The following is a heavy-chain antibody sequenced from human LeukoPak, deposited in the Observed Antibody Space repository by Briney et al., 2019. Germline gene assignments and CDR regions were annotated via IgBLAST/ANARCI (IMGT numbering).Heavy chain of an antibody. Sequence: SETLSLTCAVSGYSISSGYYWGWIRQPPGKGLEWIGSIYHSGSTYYSPSLKSRVTISVDTSKNQFSLKLSSVTAADTAVYYCARSGRYCSSTSCYGAFDIWGQGTMVTVSS. CDR1: GYSISSGYY. CDR2: IYHSGST. J-gene: IGHJ3*02. D-gene: IGHD2-2*01. V-gene: IGHV4-38-2*01. CDR3: ARSGRYCSSTSCYGAFDI.